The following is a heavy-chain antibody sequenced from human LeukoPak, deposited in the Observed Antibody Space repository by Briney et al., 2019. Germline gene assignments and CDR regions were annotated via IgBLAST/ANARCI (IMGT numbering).Heavy chain of an antibody. D-gene: IGHD3-22*01. V-gene: IGHV3-11*01. CDR2: ISSSGSTI. J-gene: IGHJ4*02. CDR1: GFTFSDYY. CDR3: ARDREYYYDSSGYYYLVRYFDY. Sequence: GGSLRLSCAASGFTFSDYYMSWIRQAPGKGLEWVSYISSSGSTIYYADSVKGRFTISRDNAKNSLYLQMNSLRAEDTAVYYCARDREYYYDSSGYYYLVRYFDYWGQGTLVTVSS.